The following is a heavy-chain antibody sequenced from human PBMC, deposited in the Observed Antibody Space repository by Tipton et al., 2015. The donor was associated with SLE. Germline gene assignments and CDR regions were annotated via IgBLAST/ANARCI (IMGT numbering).Heavy chain of an antibody. CDR2: ISGSGGGR. D-gene: IGHD3-22*01. Sequence: SLRLSCAASGFTFTSFAMNWVRQAPGKGLEWVSSISGSGGGRYYADSVKGRFTISRDTSKSTLYLQMNSLRVDDTAVYYCAKGPIMYTYDRSGYEFYDWGQGTLVTVSS. CDR1: GFTFTSFA. V-gene: IGHV3-23*01. CDR3: AKGPIMYTYDRSGYEFYD. J-gene: IGHJ4*02.